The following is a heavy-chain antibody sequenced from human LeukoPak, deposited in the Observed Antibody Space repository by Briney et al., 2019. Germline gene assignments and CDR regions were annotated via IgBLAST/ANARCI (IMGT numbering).Heavy chain of an antibody. V-gene: IGHV4-59*11. D-gene: IGHD1-1*01. J-gene: IGHJ4*02. CDR1: GGSINSHY. Sequence: SESLSLTCTVSGGSINSHYWSWIRQPPGKGLEWIGYIYYSGSTNYSPSLNSRVTISVDTSKSQFSLKLSYVTAADTAVYYCARARRDMGNWHGFDYWGQGTLVTVSS. CDR3: ARARRDMGNWHGFDY. CDR2: IYYSGST.